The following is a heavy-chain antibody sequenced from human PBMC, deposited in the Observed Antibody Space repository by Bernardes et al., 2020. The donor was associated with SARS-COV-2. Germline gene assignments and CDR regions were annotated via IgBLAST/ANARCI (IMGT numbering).Heavy chain of an antibody. Sequence: VGSLLLSCAASGFTFSRNAMTWVRQAPGKGLEWLSGISGSGGSTYYADSVKGRFTISRNNSKDTLYLEMNSLKAEDTAIYYCAKCVQGSYAMDVWGQGTTVTVS. D-gene: IGHD1-1*01. J-gene: IGHJ6*02. CDR2: ISGSGGST. CDR1: GFTFSRNA. V-gene: IGHV3-23*01. CDR3: AKCVQGSYAMDV.